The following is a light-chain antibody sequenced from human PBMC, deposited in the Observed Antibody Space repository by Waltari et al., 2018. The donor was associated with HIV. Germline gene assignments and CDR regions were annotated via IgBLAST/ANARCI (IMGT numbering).Light chain of an antibody. J-gene: IGKJ2*01. CDR2: GAS. V-gene: IGKV3-20*01. Sequence: VLTQSPGTLSLSPGERATISCRASQSVNANFFAWYKQRPGQAPRLLIYGASSRAPGIPDRFSGSGSGTDFTLTISRLEPEDFAVYYCHQYGNSPSTFGQGTTLDIK. CDR1: QSVNANF. CDR3: HQYGNSPST.